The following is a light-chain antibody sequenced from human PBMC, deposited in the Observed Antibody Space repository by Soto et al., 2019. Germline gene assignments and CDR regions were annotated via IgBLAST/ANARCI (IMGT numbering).Light chain of an antibody. V-gene: IGLV2-14*01. CDR3: SSYTSTNTLVV. CDR1: SSDVGGYNY. J-gene: IGLJ1*01. Sequence: QSALTQPASVSGSPGQSITISCTGTSSDVGGYNYVSWYQQHPGKAPKLMIYEVSNRPSGISHRFSGSKSGNTASLTISGLQAEDEADYYCSSYTSTNTLVVFGTGTKVTVL. CDR2: EVS.